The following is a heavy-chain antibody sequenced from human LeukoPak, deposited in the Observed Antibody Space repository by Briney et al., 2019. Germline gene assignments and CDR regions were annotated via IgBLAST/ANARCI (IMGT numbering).Heavy chain of an antibody. V-gene: IGHV1-2*02. CDR2: INPNSGGT. CDR3: ARDPNTVAFFDY. Sequence: ASVKVSCKASGYTFTGYYMHWVRQAPGQGLEWMGWINPNSGGTNYAQKFQGRVTMTRDTSISTAYMELSRLRSDDTAVYYCARDPNTVAFFDYRGQGTLVTVSS. D-gene: IGHD4-23*01. J-gene: IGHJ4*02. CDR1: GYTFTGYY.